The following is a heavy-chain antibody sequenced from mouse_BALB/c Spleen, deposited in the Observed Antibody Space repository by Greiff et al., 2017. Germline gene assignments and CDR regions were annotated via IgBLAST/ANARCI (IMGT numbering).Heavy chain of an antibody. D-gene: IGHD1-2*01. Sequence: QVQLKESGAELVRPGTSVKVSCKASGYAFTNYLIEWVKQRPGQGLEWIGVINPGSGGTNYNEKFKGKATLTADKSSSTAYMQLSSLTSDDSAVYFCARSPTTARGYAMDYWGQGTSVTVSS. CDR2: INPGSGGT. V-gene: IGHV1-54*01. CDR3: ARSPTTARGYAMDY. CDR1: GYAFTNYL. J-gene: IGHJ4*01.